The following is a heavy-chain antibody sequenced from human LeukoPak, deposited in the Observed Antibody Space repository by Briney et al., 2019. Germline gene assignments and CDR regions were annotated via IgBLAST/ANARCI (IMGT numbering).Heavy chain of an antibody. Sequence: GGSLRLSCAASGFTFSSYWMSWVRQAPGKGVEWVANIKQDGSEKYYVDSVKGRFTISRDNAKNSLYLQMNSLRAEDTAVYYCAKSFGPVIAAAGTGADWGQGTLVTVSS. CDR1: GFTFSSYW. D-gene: IGHD6-13*01. CDR3: AKSFGPVIAAAGTGAD. CDR2: IKQDGSEK. J-gene: IGHJ4*02. V-gene: IGHV3-7*03.